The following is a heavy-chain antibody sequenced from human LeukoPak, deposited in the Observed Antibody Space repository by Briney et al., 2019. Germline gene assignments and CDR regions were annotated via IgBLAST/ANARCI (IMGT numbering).Heavy chain of an antibody. CDR3: AKDLGYYSSYYYGMDV. D-gene: IGHD4-11*01. CDR1: GFTFSSSG. J-gene: IGHJ6*02. V-gene: IGHV3-30*18. CDR2: ISYDGRSK. Sequence: GGSLRPSCAASGFTFSSSGMHWVRQAPGKGLEWVAVISYDGRSKYYGDSVKGRFTISRDNSKNTLYLQMNSLRAEDSAVYYCAKDLGYYSSYYYGMDVWGQGTTVTVS.